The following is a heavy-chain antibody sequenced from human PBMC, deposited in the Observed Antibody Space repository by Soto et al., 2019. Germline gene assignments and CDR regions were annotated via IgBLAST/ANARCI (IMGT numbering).Heavy chain of an antibody. V-gene: IGHV4-34*01. CDR3: ARRKYRYGMDV. CDR2: INHSGST. CDR1: GGSFSGYY. J-gene: IGHJ6*02. D-gene: IGHD2-2*01. Sequence: QVQLQQWGAGLLKPSETLSLTCAVYGGSFSGYYWSWIRQPPGKGLEWIGEINHSGSTNYNPSLKSRVTISADTSKNQFSLKLSSVTAADTAVYYCARRKYRYGMDVWGQGTTVTVSS.